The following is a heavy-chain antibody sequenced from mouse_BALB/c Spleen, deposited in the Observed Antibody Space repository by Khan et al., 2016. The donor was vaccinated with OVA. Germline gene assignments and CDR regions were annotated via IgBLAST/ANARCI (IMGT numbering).Heavy chain of an antibody. CDR2: INTYTGEP. D-gene: IGHD2-10*01. J-gene: IGHJ4*01. V-gene: IGHV9-3-1*01. Sequence: QIQLVQSGPELKKPGETVKISCKASGYTSTNYGMNWVKQAPGKGLKWMGWINTYTGEPTYADDFKGRFAFSLETSANTAYLQINNLKNEDTATYFCARPPYFSYVMDYWGQGTSVTISS. CDR3: ARPPYFSYVMDY. CDR1: GYTSTNYG.